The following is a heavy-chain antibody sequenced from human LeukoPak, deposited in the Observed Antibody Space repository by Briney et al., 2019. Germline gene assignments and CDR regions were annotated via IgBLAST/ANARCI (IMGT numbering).Heavy chain of an antibody. Sequence: VASVKVSCKASGYTFTNYYIHWVRQAPGQGLEWMGRIIPILGIANYAQKFQGRVTIIADKSTSTAYMELSSLRSEDTAVYYCARDLYSGHEGNAFDIWGQGTMVTVSS. J-gene: IGHJ3*02. CDR2: IIPILGIA. CDR3: ARDLYSGHEGNAFDI. V-gene: IGHV1-69*04. D-gene: IGHD5-12*01. CDR1: GYTFTNYY.